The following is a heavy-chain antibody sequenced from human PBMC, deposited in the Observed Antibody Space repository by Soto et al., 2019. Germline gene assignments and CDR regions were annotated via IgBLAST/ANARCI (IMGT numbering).Heavy chain of an antibody. Sequence: ASVKVSCKASGYTFTTYAVHWVRQAPGQGLEWMGWINPYNGNTKYSQKFQGRVTITRDTSASTAYMELSSLRSEDTAVYYCVRVDGTYWGQGALVTVSS. J-gene: IGHJ4*02. D-gene: IGHD1-26*01. CDR1: GYTFTTYA. V-gene: IGHV1-3*01. CDR3: VRVDGTY. CDR2: INPYNGNT.